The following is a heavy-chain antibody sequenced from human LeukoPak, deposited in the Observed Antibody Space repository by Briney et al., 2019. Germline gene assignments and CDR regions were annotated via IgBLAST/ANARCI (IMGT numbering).Heavy chain of an antibody. Sequence: GGSLRLSCAASGFTFSDYYMTWIRQAPGKGLEWVSYISRSGSAVYYADSVKGRFTISRDNAKNSLYLQMNSLRAEDTAVYYCARDRRHSIAAAGNDYWGQGTLVTSSS. CDR2: ISRSGSAV. V-gene: IGHV3-11*01. J-gene: IGHJ4*02. D-gene: IGHD6-13*01. CDR3: ARDRRHSIAAAGNDY. CDR1: GFTFSDYY.